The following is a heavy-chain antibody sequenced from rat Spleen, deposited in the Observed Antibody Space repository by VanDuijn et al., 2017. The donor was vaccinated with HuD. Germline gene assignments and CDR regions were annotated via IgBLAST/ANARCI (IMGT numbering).Heavy chain of an antibody. J-gene: IGHJ2*01. D-gene: IGHD1-2*01. CDR2: ISAGGDST. Sequence: EVQLVESDGGLVQPGRSLKLSCAASGFTLSNYYMAWVRQAPTKGLEWVAYISAGGDSTYCRDSVKGRFTISRDNAKSTLYLQMDSLRSEDTATYYCASVAALHYFDYWGQGVMVTVSS. CDR3: ASVAALHYFDY. V-gene: IGHV5-27*01. CDR1: GFTLSNYY.